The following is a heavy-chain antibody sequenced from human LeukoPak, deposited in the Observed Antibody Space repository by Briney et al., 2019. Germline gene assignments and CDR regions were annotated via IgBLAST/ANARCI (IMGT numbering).Heavy chain of an antibody. J-gene: IGHJ4*02. Sequence: PGGSLRLSCAASGFTFSSYGMHWVRQAPGKGLEWVSAISGSGGSTYYADSVKGRFTISRDNSKNTLYLQMNSLRAEDTAVYYCAKSSASDSSGFFDYWGQGTLVTVSS. CDR3: AKSSASDSSGFFDY. CDR1: GFTFSSYG. D-gene: IGHD3-22*01. CDR2: ISGSGGST. V-gene: IGHV3-23*01.